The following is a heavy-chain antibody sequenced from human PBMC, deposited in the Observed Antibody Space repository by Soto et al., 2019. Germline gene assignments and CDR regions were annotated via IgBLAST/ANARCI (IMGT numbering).Heavy chain of an antibody. J-gene: IGHJ5*02. CDR1: GFNLSNHW. D-gene: IGHD2-21*02. Sequence: PVGSLRLSCAASGFNLSNHWMHWVRQRPAEGLVWVSRITSDGKSKAYAESVKGRFAISRDNAKNTLYLQMNGLTAEDTAVYYCARESGDWPLNWFDPWGQGTLVTVSS. CDR3: ARESGDWPLNWFDP. V-gene: IGHV3-74*01. CDR2: ITSDGKSK.